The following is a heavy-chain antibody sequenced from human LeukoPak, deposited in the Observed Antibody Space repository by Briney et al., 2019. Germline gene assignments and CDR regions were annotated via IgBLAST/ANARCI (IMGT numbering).Heavy chain of an antibody. D-gene: IGHD1-7*01. Sequence: GASVKVSCKASGYTFTSYDINWVRQATGQGLEWMGWMNPNSGNTGYAQKLQGRVTMTTDTSTSTAYMELRSLRSDDTAVYYCARDLYAGTTPYYWGQGTLVTVSS. J-gene: IGHJ4*02. CDR2: MNPNSGNT. CDR3: ARDLYAGTTPYY. CDR1: GYTFTSYD. V-gene: IGHV1-8*01.